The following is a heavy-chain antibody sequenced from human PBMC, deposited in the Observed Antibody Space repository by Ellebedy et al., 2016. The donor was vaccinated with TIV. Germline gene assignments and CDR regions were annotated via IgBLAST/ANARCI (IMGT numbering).Heavy chain of an antibody. Sequence: GESLKISCKGSGYSFTTYWIAWVRQMPGKGLEWVGIFYPGDSDTRYSPSFQGQVTISADKSVSTAYLQWSSLKASDTAMYYCARLVGSSGSHDYWGQGTLVTVSS. CDR2: FYPGDSDT. CDR1: GYSFTTYW. D-gene: IGHD3-22*01. J-gene: IGHJ4*02. CDR3: ARLVGSSGSHDY. V-gene: IGHV5-51*01.